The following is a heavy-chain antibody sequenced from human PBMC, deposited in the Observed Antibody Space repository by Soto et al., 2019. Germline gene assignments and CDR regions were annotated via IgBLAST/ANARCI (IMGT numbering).Heavy chain of an antibody. Sequence: WASVKVSCKASGGTFSSYAISWVRQAPGQGLEWMGGIIPIFGTANYAQKFQGRVTITADESTSTAYMELSSLRSEDTAVYYCARVPYTAMALYYYYGMDVWGQGTTVTVSS. D-gene: IGHD5-18*01. V-gene: IGHV1-69*13. J-gene: IGHJ6*02. CDR2: IIPIFGTA. CDR1: GGTFSSYA. CDR3: ARVPYTAMALYYYYGMDV.